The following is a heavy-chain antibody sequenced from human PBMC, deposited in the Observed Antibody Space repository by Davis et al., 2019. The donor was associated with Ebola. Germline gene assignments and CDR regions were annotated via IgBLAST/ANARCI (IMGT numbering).Heavy chain of an antibody. V-gene: IGHV3-33*01. CDR2: IWYDGSNK. J-gene: IGHJ4*02. CDR3: ARDRWNGDYLFDY. CDR1: GYTFTSYG. D-gene: IGHD4-17*01. Sequence: SCKASGYTFTSYGMHWVRQAPGKGLEWVAVIWYDGSNKYYADSVKGRFTISRDNAKNSLYLQMNSLRAEDTAVYYCARDRWNGDYLFDYWGQGTLVTVSS.